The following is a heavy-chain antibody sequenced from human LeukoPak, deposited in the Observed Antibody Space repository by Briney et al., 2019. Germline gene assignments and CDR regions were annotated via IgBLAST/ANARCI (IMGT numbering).Heavy chain of an antibody. D-gene: IGHD3-10*01. J-gene: IGHJ4*02. CDR2: LHRSGST. Sequence: SETLSLTCSVSTYSIINTYHWAWVRQPPGKGLEWIGSLHRSGSTYYEPSLRSRVIISVDTSKNQFSLKLSSVTAADTAVYYCARCQLGAWAFDYWGQGTLVTVSS. CDR1: TYSIINTYH. V-gene: IGHV4-38-2*02. CDR3: ARCQLGAWAFDY.